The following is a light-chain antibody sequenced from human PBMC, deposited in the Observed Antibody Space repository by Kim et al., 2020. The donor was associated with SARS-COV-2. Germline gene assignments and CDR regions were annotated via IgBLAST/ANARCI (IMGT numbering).Light chain of an antibody. CDR3: NSRDTSGNHLYV. J-gene: IGLJ1*01. CDR2: GKN. CDR1: SLRSYY. Sequence: SSELTQDPAVSVALGQAVRITCQGDSLRSYYASWYQQKPGQAPVLVIYGKNNRPSGIPDRFSGSSSGNPASLTITGAQAEDEADYYCNSRDTSGNHLYVF. V-gene: IGLV3-19*01.